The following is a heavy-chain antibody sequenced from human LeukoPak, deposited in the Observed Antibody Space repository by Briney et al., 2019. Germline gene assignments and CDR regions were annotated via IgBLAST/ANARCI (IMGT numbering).Heavy chain of an antibody. V-gene: IGHV4-34*01. CDR2: INHSGST. J-gene: IGHJ4*02. CDR3: ARGIKPYYYDGSGYYYGY. D-gene: IGHD3-22*01. CDR1: GGSFSGYY. Sequence: SETLSLTCAVYGGSFSGYYWSWLRQPPGRGLEWIREINHSGSTNYNPYLKSRVTISVDTSKNQFSLKLSSVTAADTAVYYCARGIKPYYYDGSGYYYGYWGQGTLVTVSS.